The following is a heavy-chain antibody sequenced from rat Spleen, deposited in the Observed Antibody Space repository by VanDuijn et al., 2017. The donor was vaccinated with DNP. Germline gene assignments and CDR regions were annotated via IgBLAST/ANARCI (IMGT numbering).Heavy chain of an antibody. Sequence: EVQLVESGGGLVQPGRSMKLSCAASGFTFSNYYMAWIRQAPKKGLEWVATISYDGSTSYYRDSVRGRFTISRDNTKSTLYLQMGSLRSEDMATYYCARWGGDYFDYWGQGVMVTVSS. CDR2: ISYDGSTS. CDR3: ARWGGDYFDY. J-gene: IGHJ2*01. V-gene: IGHV5-22*01. CDR1: GFTFSNYY.